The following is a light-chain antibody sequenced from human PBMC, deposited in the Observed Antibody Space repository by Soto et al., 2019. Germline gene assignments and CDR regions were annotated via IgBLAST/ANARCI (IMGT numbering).Light chain of an antibody. J-gene: IGKJ5*01. CDR1: QSVSSN. V-gene: IGKV3D-15*01. CDR3: QQYHNWPIT. CDR2: DAS. Sequence: EIVMTQSPATLSVSPGERATFSCWASQSVSSNLAWYQQKPGQAPRLFIYDASTRATGIPARFSGSGSGTDFTLTISGLQSEDFAVYSCQQYHNWPITFGQGTRLEIK.